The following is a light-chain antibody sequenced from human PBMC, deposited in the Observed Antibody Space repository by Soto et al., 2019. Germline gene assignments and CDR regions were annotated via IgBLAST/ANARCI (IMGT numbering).Light chain of an antibody. J-gene: IGKJ3*01. CDR3: QQRSNCLPFT. CDR2: DAS. CDR1: QSVSSY. Sequence: EIVLTQSPATLSLSPGERATLSCRSSQSVSSYLAWYQQKPGQAPRLLIYDASNMATGIPARFSGSGSGTDFTLTISSLEPEHFAVYYCQQRSNCLPFTLGPGTKVEI. V-gene: IGKV3-11*01.